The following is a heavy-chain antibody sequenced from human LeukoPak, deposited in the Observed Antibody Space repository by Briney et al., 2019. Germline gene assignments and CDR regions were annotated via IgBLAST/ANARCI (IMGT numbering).Heavy chain of an antibody. D-gene: IGHD2-15*01. Sequence: GGSLRLSCAASGFTFSDHYMDWVRQAPGKGLEWVGCTRNKANSYTTEYAASVKGRFTISRDDSKNSLYLQMNSLKTEDTAVYSCAEESQGRSSWVSDPFDIWAKGQWSPSLQ. V-gene: IGHV3-72*01. CDR1: GFTFSDHY. CDR3: AEESQGRSSWVSDPFDI. CDR2: TRNKANSYTT. J-gene: IGHJ3*02.